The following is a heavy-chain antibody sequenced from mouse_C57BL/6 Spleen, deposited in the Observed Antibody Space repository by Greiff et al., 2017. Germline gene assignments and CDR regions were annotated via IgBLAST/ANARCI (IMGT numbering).Heavy chain of an antibody. D-gene: IGHD2-3*01. CDR3: TPGWDGYYGFAY. J-gene: IGHJ3*01. CDR1: GFTFSSYA. Sequence: EVKLMESGEGLVKPGGSLKLSCAASGFTFSSYAMSWVRQTPEKRLEWVAYISSGGDYIYYADTVKGRFTISRDNARNTLYLQMSSLKSEDTAMYYWTPGWDGYYGFAYWGQGTLVTVSA. CDR2: ISSGGDYI. V-gene: IGHV5-9-1*02.